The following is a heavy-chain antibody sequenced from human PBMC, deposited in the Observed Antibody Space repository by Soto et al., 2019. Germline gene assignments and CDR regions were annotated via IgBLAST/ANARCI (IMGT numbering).Heavy chain of an antibody. V-gene: IGHV4-59*01. Sequence: PSETLSLTCTVSGGSIRDYYWAWIRQPPGKGLEWIGYIYYTGSNKYNPSLKSRATISLDTSNNQFSLKVNSVTTADMAVYYCAGYSQWLAPFDYWGQGTLVTVSS. J-gene: IGHJ4*02. CDR1: GGSIRDYY. CDR3: AGYSQWLAPFDY. D-gene: IGHD6-19*01. CDR2: IYYTGSN.